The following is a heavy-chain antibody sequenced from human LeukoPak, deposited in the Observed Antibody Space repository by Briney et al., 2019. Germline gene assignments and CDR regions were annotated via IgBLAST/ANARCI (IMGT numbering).Heavy chain of an antibody. D-gene: IGHD2-2*01. J-gene: IGHJ6*02. CDR1: GFTFSGYG. CDR3: ARGGHCSTTSCSNYDGMDV. V-gene: IGHV3-33*01. CDR2: TWYDGSNK. Sequence: GRSLRLSCAASGFTFSGYGMHWVRQAPGKGLEWVAATWYDGSNKYYADSVKGRFTISRDNSKNTLFLQMNSLRAEDTAVYFCARGGHCSTTSCSNYDGMDVWGQGTTLTVSS.